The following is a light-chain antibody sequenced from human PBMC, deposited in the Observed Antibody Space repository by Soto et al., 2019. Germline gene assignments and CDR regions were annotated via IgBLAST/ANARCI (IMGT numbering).Light chain of an antibody. CDR1: QSVSSY. J-gene: IGKJ4*01. CDR3: QQRSNWPLT. CDR2: DAS. V-gene: IGKV3-11*01. Sequence: EIVLTQSPAPLSLSPGERATLSCRASQSVSSYLAWYQQKPGQAPRLLIYDASNRATGIPARFSGSGSGTDFTLTISSLEPEDFAVYYCQQRSNWPLTFCGGTKVEIK.